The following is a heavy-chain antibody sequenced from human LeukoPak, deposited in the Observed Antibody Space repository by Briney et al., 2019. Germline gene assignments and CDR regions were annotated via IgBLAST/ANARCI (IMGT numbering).Heavy chain of an antibody. CDR2: VYSSGST. CDR3: ARHYCGGDCYSRWYFDL. Sequence: KPSETLSLTCTVSGGSISNYYWSWIRQPAGKGLEWIGRVYSSGSTNYNPSLKSRVTTSVDTSKNQFSLKLSSVTAADTAVYYCARHYCGGDCYSRWYFDLWGRGTLVTVSS. CDR1: GGSISNYY. V-gene: IGHV4-4*07. J-gene: IGHJ2*01. D-gene: IGHD2-21*02.